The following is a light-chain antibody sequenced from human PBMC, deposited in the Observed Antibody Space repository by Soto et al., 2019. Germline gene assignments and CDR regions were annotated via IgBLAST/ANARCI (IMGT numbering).Light chain of an antibody. CDR2: SVS. V-gene: IGKV3-20*01. J-gene: IGKJ4*01. CDR1: QSVTNNH. CDR3: QQSSYSPLT. Sequence: EIVLTQSPGTLSLSPGERATLSCRASQSVTNNHLAWFQQRPGQAPKLLIYSVSSRATGIPDRFSGSRSGTDFTLTISRLEPEDFAVYFCQQSSYSPLTFGGGTKVEI.